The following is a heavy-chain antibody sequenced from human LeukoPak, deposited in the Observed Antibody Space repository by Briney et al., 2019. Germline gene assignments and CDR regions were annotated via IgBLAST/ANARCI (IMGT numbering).Heavy chain of an antibody. CDR2: INHSGST. Sequence: SETLSLTCAVYGGSFSGYYWSWIRQPPGKGLEWIGEINHSGSTNYNPSLKSRVTISVDTSKNQFSLKLSSVTAADTAVYYCARGQWQWLALLRDAFDIWGQGTMVTVSS. V-gene: IGHV4-34*01. CDR3: ARGQWQWLALLRDAFDI. J-gene: IGHJ3*02. CDR1: GGSFSGYY. D-gene: IGHD6-19*01.